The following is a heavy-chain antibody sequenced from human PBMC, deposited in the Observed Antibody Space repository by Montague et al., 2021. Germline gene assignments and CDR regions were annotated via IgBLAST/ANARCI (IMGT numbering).Heavy chain of an antibody. CDR1: GFNVNSHY. V-gene: IGHV3-53*01. Sequence: SLRLSCAASGFNVNSHYMSWVRQAPGKGLEWVSVTYTGGSAYYADSVKGRLTVTRDSSKNMVYLQMDSLRAEDTAVYFCARDESNTSSLDYWGQGTLVTVSS. D-gene: IGHD3-10*01. CDR2: TYTGGSA. CDR3: ARDESNTSSLDY. J-gene: IGHJ4*02.